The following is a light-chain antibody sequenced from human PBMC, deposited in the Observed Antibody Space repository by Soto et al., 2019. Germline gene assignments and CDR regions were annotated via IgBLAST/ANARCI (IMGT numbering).Light chain of an antibody. J-gene: IGLJ2*01. CDR2: DVT. CDR3: CSYTDNSSNVV. CDR1: SSDIGDYDY. V-gene: IGLV2-14*01. Sequence: QSALTQPASVSGSPGQSITISCTGTSSDIGDYDYVSWYQHHPGKAPKLLIFDVTHRPSGVSDRFSGSKSGNTASLTISGVRQDDEADYYCCSYTDNSSNVVFGGGTKLTVL.